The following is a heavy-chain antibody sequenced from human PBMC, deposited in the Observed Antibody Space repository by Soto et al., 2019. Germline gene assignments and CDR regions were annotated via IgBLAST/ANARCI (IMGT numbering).Heavy chain of an antibody. V-gene: IGHV3-30*18. CDR1: GFSFSNHG. Sequence: QVQLVESGGDVVQPWRSLRLSCAASGFSFSNHGMHWVRQAPGKGLDWVAVISFDGVGKYYGDSVKGRFTISRDNSKNTLDLQINRLRVEATAVYYCAKETHALHCSTVRCPRGRLGYGVDVWGVGATGTVSS. CDR2: ISFDGVGK. D-gene: IGHD2-2*01. J-gene: IGHJ6*04. CDR3: AKETHALHCSTVRCPRGRLGYGVDV.